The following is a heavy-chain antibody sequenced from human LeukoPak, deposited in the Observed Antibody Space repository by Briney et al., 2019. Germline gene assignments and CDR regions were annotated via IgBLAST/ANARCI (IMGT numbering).Heavy chain of an antibody. CDR2: IYYSGST. V-gene: IGHV4-30-4*01. D-gene: IGHD4/OR15-4a*01. CDR1: GGSLSSGDYY. J-gene: IGHJ4*02. CDR3: ARELTYADY. Sequence: PSETLSLTCTVSGGSLSSGDYYWSWIRPPPGKGLEWIGYIYYSGSTYYNPSLKSRVTMSVDTSKNQFSLKLSSVTAADTAVYYCARELTYADYWGQGTLVTVSS.